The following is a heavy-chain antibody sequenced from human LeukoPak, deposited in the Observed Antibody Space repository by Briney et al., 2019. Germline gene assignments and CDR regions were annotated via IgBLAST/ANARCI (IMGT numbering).Heavy chain of an antibody. D-gene: IGHD3-16*01. J-gene: IGHJ4*02. CDR1: GGSFSGYY. Sequence: SETQSLTCAVYGGSFSGYYWSWIRQPPGKGLEWIGEINYSGSTNYNPSLKSRVTISVDTSKNQFSLKLSSVTAADTAVYYRARGPLGLRLGELLDYWGQGTLVTVSS. CDR3: ARGPLGLRLGELLDY. V-gene: IGHV4-34*01. CDR2: INYSGST.